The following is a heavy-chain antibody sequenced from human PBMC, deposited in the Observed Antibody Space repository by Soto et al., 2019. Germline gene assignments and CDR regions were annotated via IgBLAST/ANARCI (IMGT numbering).Heavy chain of an antibody. CDR1: GGSISPYY. J-gene: IGHJ4*02. CDR2: IYYSGYT. CDR3: ARLIRDASGSYRLDY. D-gene: IGHD3-10*01. Sequence: QVQLQESGPGRVKPSETLSLTCTASGGSISPYYWSWIRQPPGEGMEWLGYIYYSGYTNYNPSLKSRLTISVDTSKNQFSLRLSSVTAADTAVYFCARLIRDASGSYRLDYWGRGTLATVSS. V-gene: IGHV4-59*08.